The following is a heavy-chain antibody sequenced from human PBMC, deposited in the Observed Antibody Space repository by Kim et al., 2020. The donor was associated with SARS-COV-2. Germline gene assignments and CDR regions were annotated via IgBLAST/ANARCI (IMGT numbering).Heavy chain of an antibody. CDR3: ARDPSGWARLVNQGCYYYGMDV. V-gene: IGHV6-1*01. CDR1: GDSVSSNSAA. J-gene: IGHJ6*02. CDR2: TYYRSKWYN. D-gene: IGHD6-19*01. Sequence: SQTLSLTCAISGDSVSSNSAAWNWIRQSPSRGLEWLGRTYYRSKWYNDYAVSVKSRITINPDTSKNQFSLQLNSVTPEDTAVYYCARDPSGWARLVNQGCYYYGMDVWGQGTTVTVSS.